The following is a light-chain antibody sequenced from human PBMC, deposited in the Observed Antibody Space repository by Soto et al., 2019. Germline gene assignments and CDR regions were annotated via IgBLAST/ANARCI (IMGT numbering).Light chain of an antibody. CDR3: QQYGSSPWT. Sequence: EIVLTQSPGTLSLSPGERATPSCRASQSVSSSYLAWYQQKPGQAPRLLIYGASSRATGTPDRFSGSGSGTDFTLTISRLEPEDFAVYYCQQYGSSPWTFGQGTKV. CDR2: GAS. V-gene: IGKV3-20*01. J-gene: IGKJ1*01. CDR1: QSVSSSY.